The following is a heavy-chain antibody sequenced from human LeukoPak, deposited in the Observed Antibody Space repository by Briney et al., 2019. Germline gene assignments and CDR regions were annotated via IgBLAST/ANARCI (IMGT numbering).Heavy chain of an antibody. Sequence: GGSLRLSCAASGFTFSNAWMSWVRQAPGKGLAWVGRIKSKTDGGTTDYAAPVKGRFTISRDDSKNTLYLQMNSLKTEDTAVYYCTTGASSGWYFEYWGQGTLVTVSS. CDR3: TTGASSGWYFEY. CDR1: GFTFSNAW. V-gene: IGHV3-15*01. CDR2: IKSKTDGGTT. J-gene: IGHJ4*02. D-gene: IGHD6-19*01.